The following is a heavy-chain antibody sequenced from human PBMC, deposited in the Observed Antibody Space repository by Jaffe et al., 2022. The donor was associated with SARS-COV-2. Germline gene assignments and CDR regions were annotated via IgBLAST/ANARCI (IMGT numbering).Heavy chain of an antibody. CDR3: ARDLEPTVTNPLYYYYTMDV. CDR1: GFTFSSYG. Sequence: QVQLVESGGGVVQPGRSLRLSCAASGFTFSSYGMHWVRQAPGKGLEWVAVIWYDGSNKYYADSVKGRFTISRDDSKNTLYLQMNSLRAEDTAVFYCARDLEPTVTNPLYYYYTMDVWGHGTTVTVSS. J-gene: IGHJ6*02. CDR2: IWYDGSNK. V-gene: IGHV3-33*01. D-gene: IGHD4-17*01.